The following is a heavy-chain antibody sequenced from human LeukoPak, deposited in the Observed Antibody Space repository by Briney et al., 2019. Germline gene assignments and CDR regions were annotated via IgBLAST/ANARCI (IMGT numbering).Heavy chain of an antibody. CDR2: IYYSGST. J-gene: IGHJ5*02. V-gene: IGHV4-59*01. D-gene: IGHD3-3*01. CDR1: GGSISSYY. CDR3: ARGGIWSGYSNWFDP. Sequence: SETLSLTCTVSGGSISSYYWSWIRQPPGKGLEWIGYIYYSGSTNYNPSLKSRVTISVDTSKNQFSLKLNSVTAADTAVYYCARGGIWSGYSNWFDPWGQGTLVTVSS.